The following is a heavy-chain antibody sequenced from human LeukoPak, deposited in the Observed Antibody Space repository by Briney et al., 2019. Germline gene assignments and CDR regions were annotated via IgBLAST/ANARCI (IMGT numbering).Heavy chain of an antibody. D-gene: IGHD1-26*01. CDR3: AREGATTPYFDY. CDR2: INAGNGST. Sequence: ASVKVSCKASGYTFTSYAMHWVRQAPGQRLEWMGWINAGNGSTKYSQKFQGRVTITRDTSASTAYMELSSLRSEDTAVYYCAREGATTPYFDYWGQGTLVTVSS. J-gene: IGHJ4*02. CDR1: GYTFTSYA. V-gene: IGHV1-3*01.